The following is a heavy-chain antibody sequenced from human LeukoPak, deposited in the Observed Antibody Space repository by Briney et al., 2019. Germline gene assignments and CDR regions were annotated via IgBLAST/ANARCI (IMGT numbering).Heavy chain of an antibody. J-gene: IGHJ4*02. CDR3: AKDSRPRFDTSGWYSFDY. D-gene: IGHD6-19*01. CDR2: TSWNSGTI. V-gene: IGHV3-9*02. CDR1: GFTSGDYA. Sequence: GGSLRLSCAASGFTSGDYAMHWVRQAPGKGLEWVAGTSWNSGTIAYGDSVKGRFTISRDNSKDSLWLQMNSLRAEDTALYYCAKDSRPRFDTSGWYSFDYWGQGTLVTVSS.